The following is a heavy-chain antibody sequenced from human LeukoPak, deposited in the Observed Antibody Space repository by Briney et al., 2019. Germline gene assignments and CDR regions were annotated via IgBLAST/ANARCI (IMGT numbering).Heavy chain of an antibody. CDR2: IFGGGST. J-gene: IGHJ4*02. D-gene: IGHD6-19*01. Sequence: GGSLRLSCAASGFTVSSNFMSWVRQAPGKGLEWVSVIFGGGSTYYADSVKGRFTISRDTFKNTLYLQMNSLRAEDTAVYYCASWPGGWYGEDSWGQGTLVTVSS. V-gene: IGHV3-53*01. CDR1: GFTVSSNF. CDR3: ASWPGGWYGEDS.